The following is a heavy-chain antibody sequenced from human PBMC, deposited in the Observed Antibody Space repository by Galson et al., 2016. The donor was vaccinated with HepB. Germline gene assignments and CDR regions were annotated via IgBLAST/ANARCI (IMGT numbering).Heavy chain of an antibody. D-gene: IGHD6-19*01. Sequence: SLRLSCAASGFTFSMYWMSWVRQAPGKGLEWVANIKQGGSEKYYVESVRGRFTISRGNAKNSLFLQMNSLRAEDTAVYYCARDRRGSGWYIDYWGQGTLVTVSS. CDR3: ARDRRGSGWYIDY. V-gene: IGHV3-7*01. CDR1: GFTFSMYW. J-gene: IGHJ4*02. CDR2: IKQGGSEK.